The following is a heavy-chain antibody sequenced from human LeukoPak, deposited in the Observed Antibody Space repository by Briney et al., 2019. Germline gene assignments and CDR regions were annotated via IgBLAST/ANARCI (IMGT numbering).Heavy chain of an antibody. D-gene: IGHD5-18*01. J-gene: IGHJ4*02. CDR1: GFTFSSYA. CDR3: AREEDTTMVAYFDY. CDR2: ISGSGGST. Sequence: GGSLRLSCAASGFTFSSYAMSWVRQAPGKGLEWVSAISGSGGSTYCADSVKGRFTISRDNSKNTLYLQMNSLRAVDTAVYYCAREEDTTMVAYFDYWGQGTLVTVSS. V-gene: IGHV3-23*01.